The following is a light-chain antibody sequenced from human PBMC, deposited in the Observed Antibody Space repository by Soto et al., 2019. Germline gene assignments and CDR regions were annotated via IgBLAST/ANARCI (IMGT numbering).Light chain of an antibody. Sequence: SVLTQSTATLSLSPGERATLSCRASQSDGNYIAWYQQKPGQPPRLLIYDVSNRATGVPARFSGSGSGTDFTLTISSLEPEDFGVYHCQQRSSWPRMYTFGQGTKVDIK. CDR2: DVS. CDR3: QQRSSWPRMYT. J-gene: IGKJ2*01. CDR1: QSDGNY. V-gene: IGKV3-11*01.